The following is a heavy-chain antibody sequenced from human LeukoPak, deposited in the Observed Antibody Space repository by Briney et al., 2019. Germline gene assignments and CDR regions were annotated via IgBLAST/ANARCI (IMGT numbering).Heavy chain of an antibody. J-gene: IGHJ4*02. D-gene: IGHD6-13*01. Sequence: SGTLSLTCDVSGGSIGSNNWWSWVRQPPGKGLGWIGEIYHSGSTNYNPSLKSRVTILVDKSKNQFSLKLNSVTAADTAVYYCAAAWDFWGQGTPVTVSS. V-gene: IGHV4-4*02. CDR1: GGSIGSNNW. CDR2: IYHSGST. CDR3: AAAWDF.